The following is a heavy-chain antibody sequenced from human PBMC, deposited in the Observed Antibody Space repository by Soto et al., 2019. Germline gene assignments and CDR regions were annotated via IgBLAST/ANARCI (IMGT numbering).Heavy chain of an antibody. CDR1: GGTFSSYA. Sequence: SVKVSCKASGGTFSSYAISWVRQAPGQGLEWMGGIIPIFGTANYAQKFQGRVTITADESTSTAYMELSSLRSEDTAVYYCARDEVGLRLGELSLPKGMDVWGQGTTVTVSS. V-gene: IGHV1-69*13. D-gene: IGHD3-16*02. CDR3: ARDEVGLRLGELSLPKGMDV. CDR2: IIPIFGTA. J-gene: IGHJ6*02.